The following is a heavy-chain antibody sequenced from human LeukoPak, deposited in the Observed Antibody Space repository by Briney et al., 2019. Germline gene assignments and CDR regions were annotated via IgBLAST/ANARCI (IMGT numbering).Heavy chain of an antibody. D-gene: IGHD4-17*01. CDR2: SAGADST. CDR1: AFTFSSYA. V-gene: IGHV3-23*01. Sequence: GGSLRLSCAASAFTFSSYAMSWVGQAPGKGLEWVSASAGADSTYYADSVQGRFTISRDNSKNTLYLQMSGLRAEDTAVYFCARGAYGDYDSWGQGTLVTVSS. J-gene: IGHJ5*01. CDR3: ARGAYGDYDS.